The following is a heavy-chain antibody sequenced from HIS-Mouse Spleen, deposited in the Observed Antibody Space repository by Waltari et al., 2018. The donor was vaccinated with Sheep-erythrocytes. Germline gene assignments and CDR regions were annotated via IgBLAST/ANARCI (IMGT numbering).Heavy chain of an antibody. CDR2: ISYDGSNK. CDR1: GFTFSSYG. J-gene: IGHJ4*02. V-gene: IGHV3-30*18. Sequence: QVQLVESGGGVVQPGRSLRLSCAASGFTFSSYGMHGVRRAPGKGLEWVAVISYDGSNKYYADSGKGRFTISRDNSKNTLYLQMNSLRAEDTAVYYCAKDRRGFWDYWGQGTLVTVSS. CDR3: AKDRRGFWDY. D-gene: IGHD3-10*01.